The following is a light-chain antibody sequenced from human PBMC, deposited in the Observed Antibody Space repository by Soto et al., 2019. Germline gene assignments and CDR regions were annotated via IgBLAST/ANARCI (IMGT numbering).Light chain of an antibody. J-gene: IGKJ5*01. Sequence: DIQMTQSPSSLSASVGDTVTITCRSSQDVGRWLSWYQQKPGKAPKILIFATSSLQSGVPSRFSGSGSGTDFTLTISCLQSEDFATYYCQQARSFPVTFGQGTRLEIK. CDR3: QQARSFPVT. V-gene: IGKV1D-12*01. CDR1: QDVGRW. CDR2: ATS.